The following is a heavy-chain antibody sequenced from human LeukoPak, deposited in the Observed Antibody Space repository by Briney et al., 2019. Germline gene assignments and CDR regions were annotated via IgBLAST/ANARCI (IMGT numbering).Heavy chain of an antibody. J-gene: IGHJ6*03. CDR3: AKDGNIQYYDFWSGYYTHGYYYYMDV. D-gene: IGHD3-3*01. V-gene: IGHV3-23*01. CDR2: ISGSGGST. CDR1: GFTFSSYA. Sequence: QPGGSLGLSCAASGFTFSSYAMSWVRQVPGKGLEWVSAISGSGGSTYYADSVKGRITISRDNSKNTLYLQMNSLRAEDTAVYYCAKDGNIQYYDFWSGYYTHGYYYYMDVWGKGTTVTVSS.